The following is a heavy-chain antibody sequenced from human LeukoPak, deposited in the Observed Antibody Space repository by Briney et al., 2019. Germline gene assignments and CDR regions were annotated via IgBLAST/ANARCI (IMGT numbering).Heavy chain of an antibody. V-gene: IGHV3-48*01. CDR3: APFFAYSGYVLPFDY. J-gene: IGHJ4*02. CDR1: GFTFSSYS. D-gene: IGHD5-12*01. CDR2: ISSSSSTI. Sequence: GGSLRLSCAASGFTFSSYSMNWVRQAPGKGLEWVSYISSSSSTIYYADSVKGRFTISRDNAKNSLYLQMNSLRAEDTAVYYCAPFFAYSGYVLPFDYWGQGTLVTVSS.